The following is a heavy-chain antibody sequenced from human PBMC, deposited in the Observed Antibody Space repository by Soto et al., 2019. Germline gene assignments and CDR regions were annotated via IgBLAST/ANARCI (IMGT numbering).Heavy chain of an antibody. Sequence: EVQLLESGGGLVRPGGSLRLSCAASGFTFYNYAMNWVRQAPGKGLEWVSTISGGGDGTYYADSVKGRFTISRDNSRNTLYLQMISLRAEATPVYYCAKKGLVSLATYCTSGYCLYAFDAWGQGTLFTVSS. V-gene: IGHV3-23*01. CDR2: ISGGGDGT. CDR1: GFTFYNYA. J-gene: IGHJ3*01. D-gene: IGHD2-8*01. CDR3: AKKGLVSLATYCTSGYCLYAFDA.